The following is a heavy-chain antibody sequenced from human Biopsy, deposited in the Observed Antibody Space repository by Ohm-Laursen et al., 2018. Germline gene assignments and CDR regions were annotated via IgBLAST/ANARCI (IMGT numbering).Heavy chain of an antibody. CDR3: ARGSNDFGGLYFPR. D-gene: IGHD4-23*01. CDR2: ISYTGYT. Sequence: SDTLSLTCIASGGSFTGHYWSWIRQPPGKGLEWIGHISYTGYTSYNASLKSRVTISVDTSRNHFSLRLSSLTAADTAVYYCARGSNDFGGLYFPRWGQGTLLTVSS. J-gene: IGHJ4*02. CDR1: GGSFTGHY. V-gene: IGHV4-59*11.